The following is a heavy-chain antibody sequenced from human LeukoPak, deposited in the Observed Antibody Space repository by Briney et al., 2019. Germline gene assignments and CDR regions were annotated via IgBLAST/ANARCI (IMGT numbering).Heavy chain of an antibody. J-gene: IGHJ4*02. Sequence: PSETLSLTCTVSGGSISSYYWSWLRQPPRKGLEWIGYIYYSGSTNYNPSLKSRVTVSLDTSKNQFSLKLSSMTAADTAVYYCARHGNWNYDYWGQGTLVTVSS. CDR3: ARHGNWNYDY. V-gene: IGHV4-59*08. CDR1: GGSISSYY. CDR2: IYYSGST. D-gene: IGHD1-7*01.